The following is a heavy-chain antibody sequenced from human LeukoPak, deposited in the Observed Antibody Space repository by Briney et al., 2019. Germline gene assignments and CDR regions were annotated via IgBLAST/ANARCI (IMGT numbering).Heavy chain of an antibody. CDR3: ARGGPYGDYFRVGY. Sequence: GGSLRLSCAASGFTFSSYAMHWVRQAPGKGLEGVAVISYDGSNKYYADYVKGRFTISRDNSKNTLYLQMNSLRAEDTAVYYCARGGPYGDYFRVGYWGQGTLVTVSS. CDR2: ISYDGSNK. CDR1: GFTFSSYA. V-gene: IGHV3-30*01. J-gene: IGHJ4*02. D-gene: IGHD4-17*01.